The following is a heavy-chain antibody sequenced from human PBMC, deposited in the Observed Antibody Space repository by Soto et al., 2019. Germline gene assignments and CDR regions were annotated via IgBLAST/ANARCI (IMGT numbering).Heavy chain of an antibody. V-gene: IGHV5-51*01. D-gene: IGHD5-18*01. CDR3: ARDIDRYSYGLDY. CDR1: GYSFTSYW. CDR2: IYPGDSDT. Sequence: GESLKISCKGSGYSFTSYWIGWVRQMPGKGLEWMGIIYPGDSDTRYSPSFQGQVTISADKSISTAYLQWSSLRAEETAVYYRARDIDRYSYGLDYWGQGTLVTVSS. J-gene: IGHJ4*02.